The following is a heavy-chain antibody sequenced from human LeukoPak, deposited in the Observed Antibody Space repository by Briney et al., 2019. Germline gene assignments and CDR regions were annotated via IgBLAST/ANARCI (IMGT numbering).Heavy chain of an antibody. V-gene: IGHV3-23*01. D-gene: IGHD3-22*01. CDR3: AKEDFYESCGYPPFDY. J-gene: IGHJ4*02. Sequence: GGSLRLSCAASGFTFSGYAMSWVRQAPGKGLEWVSSISGSDGRTNYADSVKGRFTISRDNSKNTLYLQMNSLRAEDTAVYYCAKEDFYESCGYPPFDYWGQGTLVTVSS. CDR2: ISGSDGRT. CDR1: GFTFSGYA.